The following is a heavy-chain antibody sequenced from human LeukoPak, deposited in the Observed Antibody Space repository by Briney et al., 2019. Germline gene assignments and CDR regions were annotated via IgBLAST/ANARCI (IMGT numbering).Heavy chain of an antibody. V-gene: IGHV4-39*01. CDR3: ARRLSVGVPGYYYYYMDV. CDR2: IYYSGST. D-gene: IGHD1-26*01. J-gene: IGHJ6*03. CDR1: GGSISSSSYY. Sequence: PSETLSLTCTVSGGSISSSSYYWGWIRQPPGKGLEWIGSIYYSGSTYYNPSLKSRVTISVDTSKNQFSLKLSSVTAADTAVYYCARRLSVGVPGYYYYYMDVWGKGTTVTVSS.